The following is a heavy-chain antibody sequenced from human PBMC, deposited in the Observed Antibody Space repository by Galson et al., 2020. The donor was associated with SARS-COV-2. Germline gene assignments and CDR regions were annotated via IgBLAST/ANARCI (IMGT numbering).Heavy chain of an antibody. D-gene: IGHD1-26*01. CDR3: ARHKSQYSGRIYDWFDP. V-gene: IGHV4-39*01. CDR1: GGAISSGSYY. Sequence: SETLSLTCSVYGGAISSGSYYWGWIRQPPGKGLEWIGNIYYSGSTYYNPSLKSRVTISVDTSKNQFSLKLSSVTAADTAVYYCARHKSQYSGRIYDWFDPWGQGTLVTVSS. J-gene: IGHJ5*02. CDR2: IYYSGST.